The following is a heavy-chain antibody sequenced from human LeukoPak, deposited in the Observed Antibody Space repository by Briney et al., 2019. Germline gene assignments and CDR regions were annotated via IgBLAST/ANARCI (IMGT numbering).Heavy chain of an antibody. V-gene: IGHV4-59*08. CDR1: DGSISNYY. CDR2: AYYSGST. CDR3: ARNSAVATSRSWFDP. D-gene: IGHD6-19*01. J-gene: IGHJ5*02. Sequence: SETLSLTCSVFDGSISNYYWSWIREPPGKGLEWIGYAYYSGSTTYNPSLESRVTISVDTSKNQFSLKLTAVTAADTAVYYCARNSAVATSRSWFDPWGQGTLVTVSS.